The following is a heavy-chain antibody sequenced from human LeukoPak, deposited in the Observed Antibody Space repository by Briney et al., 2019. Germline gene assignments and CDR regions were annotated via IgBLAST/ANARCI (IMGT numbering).Heavy chain of an antibody. D-gene: IGHD1-26*01. CDR3: ARVGLKWALDY. CDR1: GFTFSSYS. V-gene: IGHV3-48*01. Sequence: GGSLRLSCAASGFTFSSYSMNWVRQAPGKGLEWVSYISRSSSTIYYADSVKGRFTISRDNAKNSLYLQMNSLRAEDTAVYYCARVGLKWALDYWGQGTLVTVSS. J-gene: IGHJ4*02. CDR2: ISRSSSTI.